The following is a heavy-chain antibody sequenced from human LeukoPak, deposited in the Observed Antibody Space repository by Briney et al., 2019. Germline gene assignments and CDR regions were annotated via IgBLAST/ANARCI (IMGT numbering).Heavy chain of an antibody. V-gene: IGHV3-23*01. J-gene: IGHJ4*02. CDR2: ISGSGGST. CDR3: AKEAPHTAVLIALPEWNYIDS. CDR1: GFTFSSYS. D-gene: IGHD2-21*01. Sequence: PGGSLRLSCAASGFTFSSYSMNWVRQAPGKGLEWVSAISGSGGSTYYADSVKGRFTISRDNSKNTLYLQMNSLRAEDTAVYYCAKEAPHTAVLIALPEWNYIDSWGRGILVSVSS.